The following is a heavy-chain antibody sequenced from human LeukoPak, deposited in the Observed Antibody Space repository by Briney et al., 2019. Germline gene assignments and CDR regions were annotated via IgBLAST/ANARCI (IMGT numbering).Heavy chain of an antibody. CDR3: AKDTEAVAVSGHFDS. D-gene: IGHD6-19*01. J-gene: IGHJ4*02. Sequence: GGSLRLSCAVSGFSFDDYAVHWVRQAPGKGLEWVSGISWSSGSIGYADSVKGRFTISRDNAKNSLYLQMNSLRAEDTALYYCAKDTEAVAVSGHFDSWGQGTLVTVSS. CDR2: ISWSSGSI. CDR1: GFSFDDYA. V-gene: IGHV3-9*01.